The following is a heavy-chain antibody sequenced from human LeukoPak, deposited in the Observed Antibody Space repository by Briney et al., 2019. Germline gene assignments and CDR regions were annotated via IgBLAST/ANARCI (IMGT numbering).Heavy chain of an antibody. Sequence: SGGSLRLSCAASGFTFSSYAMHWVRHAPGKGLEYVSAISSNGGSTYYANSVKGRFTISRDNSKNALYLQMGSLRAEDMAVYYCARADNYDILTGSGAFDIWGQGTMVTVSS. CDR3: ARADNYDILTGSGAFDI. CDR1: GFTFSSYA. CDR2: ISSNGGST. J-gene: IGHJ3*02. V-gene: IGHV3-64*01. D-gene: IGHD3-9*01.